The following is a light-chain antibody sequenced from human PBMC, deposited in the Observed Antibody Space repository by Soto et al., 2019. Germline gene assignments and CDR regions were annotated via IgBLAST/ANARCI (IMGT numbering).Light chain of an antibody. J-gene: IGKJ4*01. CDR2: ASP. V-gene: IGKV1-9*01. Sequence: DIPLTQSPSFLSASVGDRVTITCRASQGISSYVAWYQQKPGKAPKVLIYASPTLESGVPSRFRGSGSGTEFTLTISSLQPEDFATYHCLQVKNYPLTFGGGTRGEIK. CDR3: LQVKNYPLT. CDR1: QGISSY.